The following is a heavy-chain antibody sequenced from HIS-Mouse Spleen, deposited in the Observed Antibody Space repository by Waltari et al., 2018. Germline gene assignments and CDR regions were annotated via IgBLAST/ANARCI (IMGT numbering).Heavy chain of an antibody. CDR1: GFTFSSYG. CDR2: ISYDGSNK. Sequence: QVQLVESGGGVVQPGRSLRLSCAASGFTFSSYGLHGVRQVPGKGLEWVAVISYDGSNKYYADSVKGRFTISRDNSKNTLYLQMNSLRAEDTAVYYCAKEYSSSHNWFDPWGQGTLVTVSS. CDR3: AKEYSSSHNWFDP. D-gene: IGHD6-13*01. J-gene: IGHJ5*02. V-gene: IGHV3-30*18.